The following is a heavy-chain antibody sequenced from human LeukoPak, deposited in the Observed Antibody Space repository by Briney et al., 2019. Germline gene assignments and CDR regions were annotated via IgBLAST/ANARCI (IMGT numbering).Heavy chain of an antibody. V-gene: IGHV3-7*01. CDR3: ARDGPWLVSHYYFDY. CDR1: GFTFSSYW. J-gene: IGHJ4*02. CDR2: IKQDGSEK. Sequence: GGSLRLSCAASGFTFSSYWMSWVRQAPGKGLEWVANIKQDGSEKYYVDSVKGRFTISRDNAKNSLYLQMNSLRAEDTAVYYCARDGPWLVSHYYFDYWGQGTLVTVSS. D-gene: IGHD6-19*01.